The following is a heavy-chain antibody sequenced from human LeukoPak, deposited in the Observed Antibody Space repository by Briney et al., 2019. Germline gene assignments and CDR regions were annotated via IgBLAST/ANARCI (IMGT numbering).Heavy chain of an antibody. D-gene: IGHD2-21*02. CDR3: ARLRVTAIKGLGWFDP. CDR1: GVSISSYY. V-gene: IGHV4-59*08. J-gene: IGHJ5*02. Sequence: SETLSLTCTVSGVSISSYYWSWIRQPPGKGLEWIGYIYYSGSTNYNPSLKSRVTISVDTSKNHFSLKLSSVTAADTAVYYCARLRVTAIKGLGWFDPWGQGTLVTVSS. CDR2: IYYSGST.